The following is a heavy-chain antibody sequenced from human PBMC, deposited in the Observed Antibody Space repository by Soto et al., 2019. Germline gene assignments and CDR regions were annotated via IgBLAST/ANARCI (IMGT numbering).Heavy chain of an antibody. J-gene: IGHJ4*02. V-gene: IGHV1-18*01. Sequence: QVQLVQSGAEVKKPGASVKVSCKASGYTFTSYGISWVRQAPGQGLGWMGWISAYNGNTNYAQKLQGRVTVATDTSTSTGYVALRSLRSDDTAVYYCARDGRYFDADFDYWGQGTLVTVSS. D-gene: IGHD3-9*01. CDR3: ARDGRYFDADFDY. CDR2: ISAYNGNT. CDR1: GYTFTSYG.